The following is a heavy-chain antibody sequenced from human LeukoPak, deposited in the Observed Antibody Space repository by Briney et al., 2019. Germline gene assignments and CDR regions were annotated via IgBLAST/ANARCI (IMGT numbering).Heavy chain of an antibody. CDR2: ISCSDDNT. V-gene: IGHV3-23*01. J-gene: IGHJ4*02. Sequence: GGSLRLSCAASGFTFNNYAMSWVRQAPGKGLEWVSTISCSDDNTYYADSVKGRFTISRDISKNTLYLQMNSLRADDTAVYYCANDFDHWGQGTLVTVSS. CDR3: ANDFDH. CDR1: GFTFNNYA.